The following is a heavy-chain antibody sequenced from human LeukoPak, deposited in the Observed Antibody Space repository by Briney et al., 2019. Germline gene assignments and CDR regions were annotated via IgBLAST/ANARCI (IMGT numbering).Heavy chain of an antibody. D-gene: IGHD3-3*01. V-gene: IGHV3-23*01. CDR3: AKESLEWLLSYYYMDV. Sequence: PGGSLRLSCAASGFTFSSYAMSWVRQAPGKGLEWVSAISGSGGSTYYADSVKGRFTISRDNSKNTLYLQMNSLRAEDTAVYYCAKESLEWLLSYYYMDVSGKGTTVTVSS. J-gene: IGHJ6*03. CDR1: GFTFSSYA. CDR2: ISGSGGST.